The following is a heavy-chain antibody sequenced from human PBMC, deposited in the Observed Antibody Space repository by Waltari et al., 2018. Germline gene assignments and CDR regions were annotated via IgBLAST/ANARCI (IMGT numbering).Heavy chain of an antibody. D-gene: IGHD5-18*01. CDR3: ARDRAYSQGVGWFDP. V-gene: IGHV4-59*01. Sequence: QVQLQESGPGLVKPSETLSLTCTVSGGSISRFYWSWIRQPPGKGLEWIGFIYYSGSTNYNPSFRSRVTVSVDMSKNQFSLKLNSVTAADTAVYYCARDRAYSQGVGWFDPWGQGTLVTVSS. J-gene: IGHJ5*02. CDR2: IYYSGST. CDR1: GGSISRFY.